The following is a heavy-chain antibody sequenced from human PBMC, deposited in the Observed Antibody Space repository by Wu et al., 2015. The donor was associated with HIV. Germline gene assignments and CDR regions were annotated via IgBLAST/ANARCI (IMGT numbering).Heavy chain of an antibody. CDR2: INPKNGGT. CDR3: ARSHKWLQLRYAGNFDY. V-gene: IGHV1-18*01. J-gene: IGHJ4*02. Sequence: QVQLVQSGPEVKKPGASVKVSCTASGYSFTNYGITWMRQVPGQGLEWMGWINPKNGGTDYARGFQGRVTMTRDMSSSTVYVELKRLTSEDTAMYFCARSHKWLQLRYAGNFDYWGQGT. CDR1: GYSFTNYG. D-gene: IGHD5-12*01.